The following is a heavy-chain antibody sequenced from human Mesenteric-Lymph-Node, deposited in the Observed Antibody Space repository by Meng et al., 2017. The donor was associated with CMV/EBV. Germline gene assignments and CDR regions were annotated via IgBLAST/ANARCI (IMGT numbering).Heavy chain of an antibody. Sequence: GGSLRLSCAASGFTFSSYEMNWVRQAPGKGLEWVSVIYSGGSSTYYADSVKGRFTISRDNAKNSLYLQLNSLRAEDTALYYCAKDKGDYGEKRGYFDYWGQGTVVTVSS. J-gene: IGHJ4*02. CDR2: IYSGGSST. CDR3: AKDKGDYGEKRGYFDY. CDR1: GFTFSSYE. D-gene: IGHD4-17*01. V-gene: IGHV3-NL1*01.